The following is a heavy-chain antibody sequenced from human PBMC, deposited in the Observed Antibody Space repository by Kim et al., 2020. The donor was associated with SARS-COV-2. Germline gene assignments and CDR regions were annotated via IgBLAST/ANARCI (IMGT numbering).Heavy chain of an antibody. CDR3: AREATYYDFWSESFDY. Sequence: GGSLRLSCAASGFTFSSYAMHWVRQAPGKGLEWVAVISYDGSNKYYADSVKGLFTISRDNSKNTLYLQMNSLRAEDTAVYYCAREATYYDFWSESFDYWGQGTLVTVSS. J-gene: IGHJ4*02. D-gene: IGHD3-3*01. V-gene: IGHV3-30-3*01. CDR2: ISYDGSNK. CDR1: GFTFSSYA.